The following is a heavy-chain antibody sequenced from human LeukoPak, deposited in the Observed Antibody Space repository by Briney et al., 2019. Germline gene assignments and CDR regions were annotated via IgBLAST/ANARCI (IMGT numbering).Heavy chain of an antibody. J-gene: IGHJ4*02. V-gene: IGHV4-4*07. CDR2: IYTSGST. Sequence: PSETLSLTCTVSGGSISSYYWSWIRQPAGKGLEWIGRIYTSGSTNYNPSLKSRVTMSVDTSKNQFSLKLSSVTAADTAVYYCARTHPRTRDYYDSRNHFDYWGQGTLVTVSS. CDR1: GGSISSYY. D-gene: IGHD3-22*01. CDR3: ARTHPRTRDYYDSRNHFDY.